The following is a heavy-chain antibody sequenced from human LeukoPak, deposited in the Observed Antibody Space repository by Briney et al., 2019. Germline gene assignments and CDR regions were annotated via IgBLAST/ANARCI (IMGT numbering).Heavy chain of an antibody. Sequence: GGSLRLSCAASGFTVSSNYMSWVRQAPGKGLEWVSVIYSCGSTYYADSVKGRFTISRDNSKNTLYLQMNSLRAEDTAVYYCASGPGIAAAGINYWGQGTLVTVSS. D-gene: IGHD6-13*01. J-gene: IGHJ4*02. CDR1: GFTVSSNY. CDR2: IYSCGST. CDR3: ASGPGIAAAGINY. V-gene: IGHV3-66*01.